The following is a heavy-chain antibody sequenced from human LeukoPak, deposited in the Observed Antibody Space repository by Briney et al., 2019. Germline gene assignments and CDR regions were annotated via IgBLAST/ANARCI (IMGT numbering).Heavy chain of an antibody. J-gene: IGHJ4*02. Sequence: PGGSLRLSCAASGFTFSSYWMHWVRQAPWKGLVWVSRINSDGSSTSYAASVKGRFTISRDNAKNSLYLQMNSLRAEDTALYYCTTFGDYGEYWGQGTLVTVSS. CDR3: TTFGDYGEY. CDR1: GFTFSSYW. CDR2: INSDGSST. V-gene: IGHV3-74*01. D-gene: IGHD3-10*01.